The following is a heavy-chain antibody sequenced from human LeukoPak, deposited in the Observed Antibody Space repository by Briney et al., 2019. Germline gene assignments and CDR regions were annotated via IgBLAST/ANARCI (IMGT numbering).Heavy chain of an antibody. CDR1: GYTFTSYG. Sequence: ASVKVSCKASGYTFTSYGISWVRQAPGQGLEWMGWISAYNGNTNYAQKLQGRVTMTTGTSTSTAYMELRSLRSDDTAVYYCARDWAPSKGFHWFDPWGQGTLVTVSS. D-gene: IGHD2-21*01. J-gene: IGHJ5*02. CDR2: ISAYNGNT. CDR3: ARDWAPSKGFHWFDP. V-gene: IGHV1-18*01.